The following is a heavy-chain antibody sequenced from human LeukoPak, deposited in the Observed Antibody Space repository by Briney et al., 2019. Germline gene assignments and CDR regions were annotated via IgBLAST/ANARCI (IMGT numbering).Heavy chain of an antibody. V-gene: IGHV4-31*03. CDR2: IYYTGST. Sequence: PSQTLSLTCTVSGGSISSGGYYWSWIRQHPGKGLEWIAYIYYTGSTYYNPSLKSRLTISVDRSKNQFSLRLSSMTAADTAVYYCARVPSVIDAFDIWGQGTMVTLSA. CDR1: GGSISSGGYY. J-gene: IGHJ3*02. CDR3: ARVPSVIDAFDI. D-gene: IGHD2-21*01.